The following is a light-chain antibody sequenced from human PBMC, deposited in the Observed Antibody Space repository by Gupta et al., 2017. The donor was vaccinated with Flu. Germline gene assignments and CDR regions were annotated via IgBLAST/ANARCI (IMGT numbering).Light chain of an antibody. CDR2: EVS. CDR1: SSDVGDYNY. Sequence: QSALTQPASVSGSPGQSITISCTGTSSDVGDYNYVSWYQQHPGKAPKLMIYEVSNRPSGVSDRFFGSKSGNTASLTISGLQAEDEADYYCSSYKSSNPFDFYVFGTGTKVTVL. J-gene: IGLJ1*01. CDR3: SSYKSSNPFDFYV. V-gene: IGLV2-14*01.